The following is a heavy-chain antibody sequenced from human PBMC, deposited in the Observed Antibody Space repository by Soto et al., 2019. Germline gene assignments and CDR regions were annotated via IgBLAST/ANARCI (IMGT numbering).Heavy chain of an antibody. CDR2: VYYSGSS. CDR3: ARVGERWQYFDWFYYFDS. D-gene: IGHD3-9*01. CDR1: GGSIGGRY. J-gene: IGHJ4*02. Sequence: PSETLSLTCTVSGGSIGGRYWGWLRQPPGKGLEWIGYVYYSGSSTSNPSLKSRVTMSADTSKNQLSLKVRSVTAADTAVYYCARVGERWQYFDWFYYFDSWGQGALVTVS. V-gene: IGHV4-59*11.